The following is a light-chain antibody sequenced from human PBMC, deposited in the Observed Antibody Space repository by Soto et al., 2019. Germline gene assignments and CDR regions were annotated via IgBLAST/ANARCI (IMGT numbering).Light chain of an antibody. V-gene: IGKV3-20*01. CDR3: QHYRTSPPT. CDR2: GVS. J-gene: IGKJ1*01. CDR1: QSGRSSY. Sequence: EIVLTQSPGTLSLSPGERATLSCRASQSGRSSYLAWYQQKLGQAPRLLIYGVSNRATGIPDWFSGSGSGTDFPLTLSTLESEDFAVYYCQHYRTSPPTFGQGTKLEI.